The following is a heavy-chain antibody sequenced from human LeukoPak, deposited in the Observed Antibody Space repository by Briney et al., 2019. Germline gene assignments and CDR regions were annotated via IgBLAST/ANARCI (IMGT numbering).Heavy chain of an antibody. Sequence: GGSLRLSCVVSGFKGYWMAWVRQAPGKGLEWLASIKQNGEANQYEDSVMGRFTVSRDNAKNSLFLQMDSLRVEDTAVYYCARENWGTLDYWGQGALVTVSS. CDR2: IKQNGEAN. CDR1: GFKGYW. D-gene: IGHD7-27*01. J-gene: IGHJ4*02. CDR3: ARENWGTLDY. V-gene: IGHV3-7*01.